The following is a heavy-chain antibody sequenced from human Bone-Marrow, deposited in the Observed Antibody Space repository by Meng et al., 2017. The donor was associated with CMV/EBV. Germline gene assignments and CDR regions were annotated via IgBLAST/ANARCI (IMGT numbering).Heavy chain of an antibody. J-gene: IGHJ5*02. D-gene: IGHD3-10*01. V-gene: IGHV3-30*02. Sequence: GESLKISCAASGFTLSNYGLHWVRQAPGKGLEWVTFVRFDGANEFYADSVKGRFTISRDDSTNMFYLQMSGLRPEDTAVYYCAKDRSYGSGTFDRWGQGVLVTVSS. CDR1: GFTLSNYG. CDR2: VRFDGANE. CDR3: AKDRSYGSGTFDR.